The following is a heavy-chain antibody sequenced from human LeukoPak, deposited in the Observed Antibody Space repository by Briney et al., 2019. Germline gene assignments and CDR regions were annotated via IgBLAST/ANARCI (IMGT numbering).Heavy chain of an antibody. J-gene: IGHJ5*02. D-gene: IGHD3-10*01. CDR2: INHSGST. CDR1: GGSFSGYY. V-gene: IGHV4-34*01. CDR3: ARVIGTTYYYGSGSLDP. Sequence: KPSETLSLTCAVYGGSFSGYYWSWIRQPPGKGLEWIGEINHSGSTNYNPSLKSRVTISVDTSENQFSLKLSSVTAADTAVYYCARVIGTTYYYGSGSLDPWGQGTLVTVSS.